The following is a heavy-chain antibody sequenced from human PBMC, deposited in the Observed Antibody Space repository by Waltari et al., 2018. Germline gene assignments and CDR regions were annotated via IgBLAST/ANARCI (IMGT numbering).Heavy chain of an antibody. J-gene: IGHJ6*02. D-gene: IGHD3-9*01. CDR2: IRPNSGGT. CDR3: ARVSGDWLLPYYYYGMGV. Sequence: QVQLVQSGAEVKKPGASVKVSCKASGYTFTDYYIHWVRQAPGQGLEWMGGIRPNSGGTYYAQKFQGRVTMTKDTSLSTAYMELTRLRSDDTAVYYCARVSGDWLLPYYYYGMGVWGQGTTVTVSS. CDR1: GYTFTDYY. V-gene: IGHV1-2*02.